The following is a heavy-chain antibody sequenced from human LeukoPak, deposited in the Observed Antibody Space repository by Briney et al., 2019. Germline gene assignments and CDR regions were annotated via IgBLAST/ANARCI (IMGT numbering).Heavy chain of an antibody. CDR3: ARSSPGYXXTXFDY. CDR1: GGSISSYY. CDR2: IYYSGST. D-gene: IGHD5-12*01. J-gene: IGHJ4*02. V-gene: IGHV4-59*08. Sequence: PSETLSLTCTVSGGSISSYYWSWIRQPPGKGLEWIGYIYYSGSTNYNPSLKSRLTISVDTSNNQFSLRLSSVTAADTAVYYCARSSPGYXXTXFDYWGQGTLVTVSS.